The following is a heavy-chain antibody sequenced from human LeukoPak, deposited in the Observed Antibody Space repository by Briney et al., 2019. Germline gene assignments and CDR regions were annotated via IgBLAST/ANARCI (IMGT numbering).Heavy chain of an antibody. CDR1: IHSIRLSSYF. Sequence: PSETLSLTCTLSIHSIRLSSYFWGWIRQPPGKGLEWIGCIYYSGTTYYNPSLRSRVTLSVDTSKNQFSLRLNSVTAADTAVYYCARKRYDDPYFFDYWGQGTLVTVSS. V-gene: IGHV4-39*07. CDR3: ARKRYDDPYFFDY. D-gene: IGHD3-22*01. CDR2: IYYSGTT. J-gene: IGHJ4*02.